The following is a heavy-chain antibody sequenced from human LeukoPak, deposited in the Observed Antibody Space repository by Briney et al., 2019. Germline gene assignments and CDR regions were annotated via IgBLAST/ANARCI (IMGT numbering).Heavy chain of an antibody. Sequence: PGGSLRLSCAASGFTFSNYAMNWARQAPGKGLEWVSGISGGGGSTYYADSVKGRFTISRDNSKNTLYLQMNSLRAEDTAVYYCAKYLAGSGSYSFDYWGQGTLVTVSS. CDR3: AKYLAGSGSYSFDY. CDR1: GFTFSNYA. J-gene: IGHJ4*02. CDR2: ISGGGGST. V-gene: IGHV3-23*01. D-gene: IGHD1-26*01.